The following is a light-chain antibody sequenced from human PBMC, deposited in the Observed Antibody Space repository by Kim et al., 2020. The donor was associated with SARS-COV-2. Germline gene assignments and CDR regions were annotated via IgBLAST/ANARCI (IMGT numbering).Light chain of an antibody. CDR1: SGRIASNF. Sequence: NFMLTQPHSVSESPGKTVTISCTRSSGRIASNFVQWYQQRPGSAPTTLIYEDKQKPSGVPDRFSGSIDSSSNSASLTISGLTTEDEADYYCQAYDSSTPNWVFGGGTKLTVL. V-gene: IGLV6-57*04. CDR3: QAYDSSTPNWV. CDR2: EDK. J-gene: IGLJ3*02.